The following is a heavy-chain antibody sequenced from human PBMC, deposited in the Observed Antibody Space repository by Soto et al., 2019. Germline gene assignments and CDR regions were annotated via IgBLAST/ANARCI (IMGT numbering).Heavy chain of an antibody. Sequence: GGSLRLSCVASGFTCSGYSMVWVRQAPGKGLEWISYIFVSSTTIYYADSVKGRFTVSRDNAQNSLFLLMNSLRVEDTAVYYCARDRDWAFDYWGRGTLVTVSS. J-gene: IGHJ4*02. CDR1: GFTCSGYS. V-gene: IGHV3-48*04. CDR2: IFVSSTTI. D-gene: IGHD3-9*01. CDR3: ARDRDWAFDY.